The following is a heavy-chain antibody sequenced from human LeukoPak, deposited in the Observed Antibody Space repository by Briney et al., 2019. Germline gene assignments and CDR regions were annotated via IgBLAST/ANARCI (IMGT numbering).Heavy chain of an antibody. V-gene: IGHV3-23*01. CDR1: AFAFSNYA. Sequence: PGGSLRLSCAASAFAFSNYAMNWVRQAPGKGLEWVSSISESGGDTSYADSVKGRFTISRDSSKNTLYLQMNSLRAEDTAVYYCAKQFVDIWGQGTLVIVSS. CDR2: ISESGGDT. CDR3: AKQFVDI. J-gene: IGHJ5*02. D-gene: IGHD5-24*01.